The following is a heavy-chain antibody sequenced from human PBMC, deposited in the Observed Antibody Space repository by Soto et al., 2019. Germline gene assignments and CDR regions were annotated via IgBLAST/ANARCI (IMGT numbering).Heavy chain of an antibody. CDR3: AGDNHKGGGMDV. J-gene: IGHJ6*02. CDR1: GYTFTGYY. D-gene: IGHD2-15*01. V-gene: IGHV1-2*04. Sequence: ASVKVSCKASGYTFTGYYMHWVRQAPGQGLEWMGWINPNSGGTNYAQKFQGWVTMTRDTSISTAYMELSRLRSDDTAVYYCAGDNHKGGGMDVWGQGTTVTVSS. CDR2: INPNSGGT.